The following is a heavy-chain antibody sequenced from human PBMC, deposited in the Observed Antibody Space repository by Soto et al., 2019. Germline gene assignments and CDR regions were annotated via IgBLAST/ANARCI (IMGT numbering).Heavy chain of an antibody. CDR3: ARDLDSSGYHRD. CDR1: GGSISSYY. V-gene: IGHV4-59*01. J-gene: IGHJ4*02. D-gene: IGHD3-22*01. Sequence: SETLSLTCTVSGGSISSYYWSWSRQPPGKGLEWIGYIYYSGSTNYNPSLKSRVTISVDTSKNQFSLKLSSVTAADTAVYYCARDLDSSGYHRDWGQGTLVTVSS. CDR2: IYYSGST.